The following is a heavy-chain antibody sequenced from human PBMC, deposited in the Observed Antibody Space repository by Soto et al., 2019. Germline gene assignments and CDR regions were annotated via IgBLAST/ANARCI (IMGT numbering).Heavy chain of an antibody. CDR3: ARGGITMVRGVIASNWFDP. V-gene: IGHV3-74*01. D-gene: IGHD3-10*01. CDR2: INSDGSST. Sequence: EVQLVESGGGLGQPGGSLRLSCAASGFTFSSYWMHWVRQAPGKGLVWVSRINSDGSSTSYADSVKGRFTISRDNAKNTLYLQMNSLRAEDTAVYYCARGGITMVRGVIASNWFDPWGQGTLVTVSS. J-gene: IGHJ5*02. CDR1: GFTFSSYW.